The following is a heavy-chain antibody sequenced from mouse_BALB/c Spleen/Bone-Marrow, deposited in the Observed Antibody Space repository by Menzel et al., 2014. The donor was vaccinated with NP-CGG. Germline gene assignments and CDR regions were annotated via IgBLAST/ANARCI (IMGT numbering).Heavy chain of an antibody. Sequence: VMLVESGPELVRPGVSVKISCEGSGYTFTDYAMHWVKQSHAKSLEWIGVISTYPGNTNYNQKFKGKATMTVDKSSSTAYMELARLTSEDSAIYYCARSYYGNYYAMDYWGQGTSVTVSS. D-gene: IGHD1-1*01. CDR1: GYTFTDYA. J-gene: IGHJ4*01. CDR2: ISTYPGNT. CDR3: ARSYYGNYYAMDY. V-gene: IGHV1-67*01.